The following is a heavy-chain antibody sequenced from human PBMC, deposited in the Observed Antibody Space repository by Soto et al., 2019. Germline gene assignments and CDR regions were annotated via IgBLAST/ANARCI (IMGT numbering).Heavy chain of an antibody. CDR3: ARRIVGATGGWWFDP. CDR2: IYYSGST. D-gene: IGHD1-26*01. V-gene: IGHV4-59*08. Sequence: PSETLSLTCTVSGGSISSYYWSWIRQPPGKGLEWIGYIYYSGSTNYNPSLKSRVTISVDTSKNQFSLKLSSVTAADTAVYYCARRIVGATGGWWFDPWGQGTLVTVSS. CDR1: GGSISSYY. J-gene: IGHJ5*02.